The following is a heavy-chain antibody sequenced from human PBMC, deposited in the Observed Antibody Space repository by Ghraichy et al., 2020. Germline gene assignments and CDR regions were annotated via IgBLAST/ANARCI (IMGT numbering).Heavy chain of an antibody. J-gene: IGHJ6*02. V-gene: IGHV5-51*01. CDR1: GYSFTSYW. CDR2: IYPGDSDT. D-gene: IGHD4-11*01. Sequence: GESLNISCKGSGYSFTSYWIGWVRQMPGKGLEWMGIIYPGDSDTRYSPSFQGQVTISADKSISTAYLQWSSLKASDTAMYYCARRLAYRWETYGMDVWGQGTTVTVSS. CDR3: ARRLAYRWETYGMDV.